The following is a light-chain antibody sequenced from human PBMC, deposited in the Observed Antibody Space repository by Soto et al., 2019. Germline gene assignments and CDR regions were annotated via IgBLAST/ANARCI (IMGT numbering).Light chain of an antibody. CDR2: EVT. J-gene: IGLJ1*01. Sequence: QSALTQPASVSGSPGQSITVSCTGTSSDVGGHNYVSWFQQHPGQAPKLLIYEVTTRPSGVSTRFSGSKSGNTAFLTISGLQAEDEADYHCSSYPSSGTLFVFGTGTKVTVL. CDR1: SSDVGGHNY. CDR3: SSYPSSGTLFV. V-gene: IGLV2-14*01.